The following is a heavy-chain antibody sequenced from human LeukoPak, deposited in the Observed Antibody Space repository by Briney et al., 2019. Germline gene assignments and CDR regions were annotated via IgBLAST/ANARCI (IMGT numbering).Heavy chain of an antibody. Sequence: SGTLSLTCVVSGGSISSSNWWSWVRQPPGKGLEWIGEIYHSGSTSYNPSLESRVSISLDKSKNQFSLRVTSVTAADTAVYYCARDLRRVGATKYFDSWGQGTLVTVSS. V-gene: IGHV4-4*02. D-gene: IGHD1-26*01. CDR3: ARDLRRVGATKYFDS. CDR2: IYHSGST. J-gene: IGHJ4*02. CDR1: GGSISSSNW.